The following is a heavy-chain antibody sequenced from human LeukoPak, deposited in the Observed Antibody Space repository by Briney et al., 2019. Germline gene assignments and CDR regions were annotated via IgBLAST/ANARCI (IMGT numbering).Heavy chain of an antibody. D-gene: IGHD2-21*01. Sequence: SVTVSSKASGGTFSSYAISWVRQAPGQGLEWMGGIIPIFGTANYAQKFQGRVTITTDESTSTAYMELSSLRSEDTAVYYCARSDQQYYFDYWGQGTLVTVSS. CDR1: GGTFSSYA. J-gene: IGHJ4*02. V-gene: IGHV1-69*05. CDR3: ARSDQQYYFDY. CDR2: IIPIFGTA.